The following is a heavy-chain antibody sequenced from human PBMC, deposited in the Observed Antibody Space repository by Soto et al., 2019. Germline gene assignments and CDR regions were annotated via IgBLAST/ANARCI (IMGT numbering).Heavy chain of an antibody. D-gene: IGHD3-16*01. J-gene: IGHJ4*02. V-gene: IGHV3-11*06. CDR2: ISSSSSYT. Sequence: GGSLRLSCAASGFTFSDYYMSWIRQAPGKGLEWVSYISSSSSYTNYADSVKGRFTISRDNAKNSLYQQMNSLRAEDTAVYYCASTGGSLRMGVVGYWGQGTLVTFSS. CDR1: GFTFSDYY. CDR3: ASTGGSLRMGVVGY.